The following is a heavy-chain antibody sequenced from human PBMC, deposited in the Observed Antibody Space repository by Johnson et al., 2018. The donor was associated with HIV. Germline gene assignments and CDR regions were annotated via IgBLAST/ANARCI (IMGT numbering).Heavy chain of an antibody. CDR1: GFSFDDYA. D-gene: IGHD3-10*01. V-gene: IGHV3-43D*03. Sequence: VQLVESGGVAVQPGGSLRLSCAASGFSFDDYAMHWVRQAPGKGLEWVSLIRWDGGNTYYADSVQGRFIISSDNSKESLYLQMNSLRTEDTALYFCAKDSDTYYYGSGDAFDIWGQGTMVTVSS. J-gene: IGHJ3*02. CDR2: IRWDGGNT. CDR3: AKDSDTYYYGSGDAFDI.